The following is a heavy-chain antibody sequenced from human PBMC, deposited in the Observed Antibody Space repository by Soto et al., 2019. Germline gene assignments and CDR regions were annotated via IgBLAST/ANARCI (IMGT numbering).Heavy chain of an antibody. V-gene: IGHV1-58*02. CDR2: XVVXXGXT. CDR3: AADFYYYDSSGYPG. J-gene: IGHJ4*02. CDR1: GYTFTSYG. D-gene: IGHD3-22*01. Sequence: SVKVSCKASGYTFTSYGISWVRQAPGQGLEWXGWXVVXXGXTXXXQXXXERVTITRDLSTSTAYMELSSLRSEDTAVYYCAADFYYYDSSGYPGWGQGTLVTVSS.